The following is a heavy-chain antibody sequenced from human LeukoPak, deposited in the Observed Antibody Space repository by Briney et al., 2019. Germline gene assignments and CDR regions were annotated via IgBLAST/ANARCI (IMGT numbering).Heavy chain of an antibody. Sequence: GSLRLSCAASGFTFSSYEMNWVRQAPGKGLEWVSSISTSSSYKYYADSLKGRSTISRDNAKNSLYLQMNSLGAEDTAVYYCAELGITMIGGVWGKGTTVTISS. CDR3: AELGITMIGGV. D-gene: IGHD3-10*02. CDR2: ISTSSSYK. J-gene: IGHJ6*04. V-gene: IGHV3-21*01. CDR1: GFTFSSYE.